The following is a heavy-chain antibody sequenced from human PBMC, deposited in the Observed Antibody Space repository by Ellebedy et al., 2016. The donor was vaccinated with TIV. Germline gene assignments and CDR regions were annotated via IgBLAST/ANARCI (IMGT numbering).Heavy chain of an antibody. V-gene: IGHV3-23*01. D-gene: IGHD2-2*01. CDR3: AKLDCSSFSCYSGGFDP. Sequence: GESLKISXAASGFTFGNYAMSWVRQAPGKGLELVSSIRASGDSTYYAESVKGRFTISRDNSRSTLYLQMNSLSVDDTAVFFCAKLDCSSFSCYSGGFDPWGQGTLVTVS. J-gene: IGHJ5*02. CDR2: IRASGDST. CDR1: GFTFGNYA.